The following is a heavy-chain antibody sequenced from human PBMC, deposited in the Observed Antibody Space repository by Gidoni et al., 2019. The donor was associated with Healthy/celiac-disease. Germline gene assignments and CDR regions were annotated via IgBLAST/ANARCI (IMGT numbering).Heavy chain of an antibody. Sequence: QLQLQESGPGLVKPSETLSLTCTVSGGSISSSSYYWGWIRQPPGKGLEWIGSIYYSGSTYYNPSLKSRVTISVDTSKNQFSLKLSSVTAADTAVYYCARIQLWLKGPFDYWGQGTLVTVSS. CDR1: GGSISSSSYY. V-gene: IGHV4-39*01. J-gene: IGHJ4*02. D-gene: IGHD5-18*01. CDR3: ARIQLWLKGPFDY. CDR2: IYYSGST.